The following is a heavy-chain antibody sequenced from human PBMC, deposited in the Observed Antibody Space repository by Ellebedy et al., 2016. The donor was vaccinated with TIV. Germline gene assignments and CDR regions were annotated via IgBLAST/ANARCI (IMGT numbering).Heavy chain of an antibody. CDR2: IKQDGSEK. J-gene: IGHJ6*02. D-gene: IGHD2-2*01. CDR1: GFTFSSNW. CDR3: ARLDVAPTAMSGMDV. V-gene: IGHV3-7*03. Sequence: GESLKISCAASGFTFSSNWMSWVRQTPGKGLEWVAYIKQDGSEKSYVDSVKGRSTISRDNTKNSLYLQMNSLGAEDTAVYYCARLDVAPTAMSGMDVWGQGTSVTVSS.